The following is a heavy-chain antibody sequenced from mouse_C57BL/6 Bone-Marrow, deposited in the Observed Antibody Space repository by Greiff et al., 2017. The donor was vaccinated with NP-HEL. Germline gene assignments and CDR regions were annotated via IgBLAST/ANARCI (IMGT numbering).Heavy chain of an antibody. Sequence: EVKLMESGGGLVKPGGSLKLSCAASGFTFSSYAMSWVRQTPEKRLEWVATISDGGSYTYYPDNVKGRFTISRDNAKNNLYLQMSHLKSDDTAMYYCARDYYGSSHGYFDVWGTGTTVTVSS. CDR1: GFTFSSYA. D-gene: IGHD1-1*01. J-gene: IGHJ1*03. V-gene: IGHV5-4*03. CDR2: ISDGGSYT. CDR3: ARDYYGSSHGYFDV.